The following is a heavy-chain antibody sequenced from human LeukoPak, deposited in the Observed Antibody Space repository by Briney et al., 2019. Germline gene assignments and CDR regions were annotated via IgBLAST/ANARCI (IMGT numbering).Heavy chain of an antibody. CDR1: GGSISSYY. CDR2: IYYSGST. D-gene: IGHD2-2*01. V-gene: IGHV4-59*01. Sequence: SETLSLTCTVSGGSISSYYWSWMRQPPGKGLEWNGYIYYSGSTNYNPSLKSRVTISVDTSKNQFSLKLSSVTAADTAVYYCAARQLYCSSTSCYFDPWGQGTLVTVSS. J-gene: IGHJ5*02. CDR3: AARQLYCSSTSCYFDP.